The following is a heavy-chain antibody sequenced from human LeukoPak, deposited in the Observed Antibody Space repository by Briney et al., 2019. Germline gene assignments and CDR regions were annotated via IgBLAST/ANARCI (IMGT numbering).Heavy chain of an antibody. J-gene: IGHJ4*02. D-gene: IGHD3-10*01. V-gene: IGHV1-46*01. Sequence: GASVKVSCKASGYTFTSYYMHWVRQAPGQGLEWMGIINPSGGSTSYAQKFQGRVTMTRDTSTSTVYMELSSLRSEDTAVYYCAGDYYGAGPFDYWGQGTLVTVSS. CDR3: AGDYYGAGPFDY. CDR2: INPSGGST. CDR1: GYTFTSYY.